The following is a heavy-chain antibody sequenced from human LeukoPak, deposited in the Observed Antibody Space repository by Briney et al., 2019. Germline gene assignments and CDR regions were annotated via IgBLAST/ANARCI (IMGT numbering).Heavy chain of an antibody. J-gene: IGHJ5*02. CDR2: IYHSGST. D-gene: IGHD6-13*01. V-gene: IGHV4-38-2*02. Sequence: PSETLSLTCTVSGYSISSGYYWGWIRQPPGKGLEWIGSIYHSGSTYYNPSLKSRVTISVDTSKNQFSLKLSSVTAADTAVYYCARDISSSYNWFGPWGQGTLVTVSS. CDR1: GYSISSGYY. CDR3: ARDISSSYNWFGP.